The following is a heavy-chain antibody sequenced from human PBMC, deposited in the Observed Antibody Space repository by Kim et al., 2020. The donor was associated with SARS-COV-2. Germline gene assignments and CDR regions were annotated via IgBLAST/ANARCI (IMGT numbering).Heavy chain of an antibody. J-gene: IGHJ5*02. CDR2: IKSKTDGGTT. D-gene: IGHD3-10*01. CDR1: GFTFSNAW. CDR3: TTDRDGDGNWFDP. Sequence: GGSLRLSCAASGFTFSNAWMSWVRQAPGKGLEWVGRIKSKTDGGTTDYAAPVKGRFTISRDDSKNTLYLQMNSLKTEDTAVYYCTTDRDGDGNWFDPWGQGTLVTVSS. V-gene: IGHV3-15*01.